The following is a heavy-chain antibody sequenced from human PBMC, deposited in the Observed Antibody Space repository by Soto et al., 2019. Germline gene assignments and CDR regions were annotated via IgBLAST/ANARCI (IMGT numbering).Heavy chain of an antibody. D-gene: IGHD2-21*02. CDR2: IYPGDSDT. J-gene: IGHJ4*02. CDR3: ARYRDIVVVTALDY. CDR1: GYSFTSYW. Sequence: PGESLKMSCKGSGYSFTSYWIGWVRQMPGKGLEWMGIIYPGDSDTRYSPSFQGQVTISADKSISTAYLQWSSLKASGTAMYYCARYRDIVVVTALDYWGQGTLVTVSS. V-gene: IGHV5-51*01.